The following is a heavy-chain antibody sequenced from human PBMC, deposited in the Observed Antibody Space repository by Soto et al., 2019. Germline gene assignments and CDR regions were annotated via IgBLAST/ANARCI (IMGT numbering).Heavy chain of an antibody. CDR3: ATFADTAMPTDY. D-gene: IGHD5-18*01. V-gene: IGHV3-30-3*01. Sequence: SLRLSCAASGFTFSSYAMHWVRQAPGKGLEWVAVISYDGSNKYYADSVKGRFTISRDNSKNTLYLQMNSLRAEDTAVYYCATFADTAMPTDYWGQGTLVTVSS. CDR1: GFTFSSYA. J-gene: IGHJ4*02. CDR2: ISYDGSNK.